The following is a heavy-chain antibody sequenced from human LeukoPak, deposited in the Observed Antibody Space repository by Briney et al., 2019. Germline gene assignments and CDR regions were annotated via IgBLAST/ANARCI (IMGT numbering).Heavy chain of an antibody. D-gene: IGHD6-19*01. CDR3: ARSYSSGWEYFDY. Sequence: GSVKVSCKASGYTFTGYYMHWVRQAPGQGLEWMGWINPNSGGTNYAQKFQGRVTMTRDTSISTAYMELSRLRSDDTAVYYCARSYSSGWEYFDYWGQGTLVTVSS. J-gene: IGHJ4*02. V-gene: IGHV1-2*02. CDR1: GYTFTGYY. CDR2: INPNSGGT.